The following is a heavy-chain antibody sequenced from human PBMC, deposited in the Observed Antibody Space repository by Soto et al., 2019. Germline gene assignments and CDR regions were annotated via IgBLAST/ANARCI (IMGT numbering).Heavy chain of an antibody. D-gene: IGHD2-2*01. CDR3: ARSNLPGYCSSTSCYARDYYYYYYMDV. V-gene: IGHV4-59*01. J-gene: IGHJ6*03. Sequence: SETLSLTCTVSGGSISSYYWSWIRQPPGKGLEWIGYIYYSGSTNYNPSLKSRVTISVDTSKNQFSLKLSSVTAADTAVYYCARSNLPGYCSSTSCYARDYYYYYYMDVWGKGTPVTV. CDR2: IYYSGST. CDR1: GGSISSYY.